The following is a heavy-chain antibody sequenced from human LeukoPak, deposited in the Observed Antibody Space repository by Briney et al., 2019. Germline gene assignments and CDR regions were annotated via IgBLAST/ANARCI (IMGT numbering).Heavy chain of an antibody. Sequence: GGSLRLSCSASGFTFSTYPMHWVRQAPGKGLEYVSTIFANGDITSYAASVKGRFTISRDNAQSSLYLQMNSLRAEDTAVYYCARDPYSSSWSYGMDVWGQGTAVTVSS. D-gene: IGHD6-13*01. CDR2: IFANGDIT. J-gene: IGHJ6*02. V-gene: IGHV3-64*04. CDR3: ARDPYSSSWSYGMDV. CDR1: GFTFSTYP.